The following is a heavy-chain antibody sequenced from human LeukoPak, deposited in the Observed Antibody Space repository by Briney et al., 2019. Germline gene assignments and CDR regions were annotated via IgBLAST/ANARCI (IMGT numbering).Heavy chain of an antibody. Sequence: PGRSLRLSCAASGFTFSSYGMHWVRQAPGKGLEWVAVISYDGSNKYYADSVKGQFTISRDNSKNTLYLQMNSLRAEDTAVYYCAKGSKYYDFWSGYYFYWGQGTLVTVSS. D-gene: IGHD3-3*01. V-gene: IGHV3-30*18. CDR1: GFTFSSYG. J-gene: IGHJ4*02. CDR3: AKGSKYYDFWSGYYFY. CDR2: ISYDGSNK.